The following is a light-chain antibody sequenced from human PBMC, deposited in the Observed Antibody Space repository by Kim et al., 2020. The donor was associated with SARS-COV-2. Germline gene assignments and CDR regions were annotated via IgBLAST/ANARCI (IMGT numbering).Light chain of an antibody. CDR3: QVWDSSSDHRV. CDR2: YDS. V-gene: IGLV3-21*04. J-gene: IGLJ3*02. Sequence: APGKPARITCGGNTIGSKSVHWYQRKPGQAPVLVIYYDSDRPSGIPERFSGSNSGNTATLTISRVGAGDEADYYCQVWDSSSDHRVFGGGTQLTVL. CDR1: TIGSKS.